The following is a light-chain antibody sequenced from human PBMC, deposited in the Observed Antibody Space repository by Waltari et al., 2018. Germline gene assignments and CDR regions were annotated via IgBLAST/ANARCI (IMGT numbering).Light chain of an antibody. V-gene: IGKV4-1*01. Sequence: DIVMTQSPDSLAVSLGERDTINCKSSQSVLDSSNNKNYLAWYQQKPGPPPNLLIYWASTRESGVPDRVSGSGSGTDFTLTISSLQSEDVAVYYCHQHYSTLTWTFGQGTKVEIK. CDR2: WAS. CDR1: QSVLDSSNNKNY. J-gene: IGKJ1*01. CDR3: HQHYSTLTWT.